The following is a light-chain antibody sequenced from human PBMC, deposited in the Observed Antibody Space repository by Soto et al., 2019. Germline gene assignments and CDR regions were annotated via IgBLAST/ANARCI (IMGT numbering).Light chain of an antibody. Sequence: EIVLTQSPATLSLSPGERATLSCRASQSVSSYLAWYQQKPGQAPRLLIYDASNRATGIPARVSGSGSGTDFTLTISSLEPEDFAVYYCQQRSSWPLLWTFGGGTKVEIK. CDR1: QSVSSY. V-gene: IGKV3-11*01. CDR2: DAS. CDR3: QQRSSWPLLWT. J-gene: IGKJ4*01.